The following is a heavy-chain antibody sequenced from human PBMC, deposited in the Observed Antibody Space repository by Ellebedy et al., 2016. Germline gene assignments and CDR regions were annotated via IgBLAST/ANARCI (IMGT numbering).Heavy chain of an antibody. Sequence: GGSLRLSCAASGFTFSNNAMAWVRQAPGKGLQWVSTIGGRGGGTYYADSVKGRFTISRDNSKNKLFLQMNSLRAGDTAIYYCARGPNLSFWGQGTLVTVSS. CDR1: GFTFSNNA. CDR3: ARGPNLSF. V-gene: IGHV3-23*01. J-gene: IGHJ4*02. CDR2: IGGRGGGT. D-gene: IGHD2-8*01.